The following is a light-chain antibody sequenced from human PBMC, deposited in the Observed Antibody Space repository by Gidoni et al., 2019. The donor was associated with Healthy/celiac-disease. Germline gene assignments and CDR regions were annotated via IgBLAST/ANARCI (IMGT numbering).Light chain of an antibody. V-gene: IGLV1-40*01. CDR3: QSYDSSLSGLVV. Sequence: QSVLTQPPSVSGAPGQRGTIACTGSSSNIGAGYDVPWYQQLPGTAPKLLIYGNSNRPSGVPDRFSGSKSGTSASLAITGLQAEDEADYYCQSYDSSLSGLVVFGGGTKLTVL. J-gene: IGLJ2*01. CDR1: SSNIGAGYD. CDR2: GNS.